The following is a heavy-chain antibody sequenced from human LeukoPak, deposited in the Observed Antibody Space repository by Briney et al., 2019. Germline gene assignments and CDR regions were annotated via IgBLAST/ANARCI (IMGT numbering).Heavy chain of an antibody. V-gene: IGHV4-38-2*02. CDR3: ATDYYDSSGYASSGAFDI. J-gene: IGHJ3*02. D-gene: IGHD3-22*01. CDR1: GYSISSGYY. CDR2: LYRGST. Sequence: SETLSLTCTVAGYSISSGYYWGWIRQPPGKGLEWIGSLYRGSTYYNPSLNSRVTISVDTSKNQFSLKLSSVTAADTAVYYCATDYYDSSGYASSGAFDIWGQGTMVTVSS.